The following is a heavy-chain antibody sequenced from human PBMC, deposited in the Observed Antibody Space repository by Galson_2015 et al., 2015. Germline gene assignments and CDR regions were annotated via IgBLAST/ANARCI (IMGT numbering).Heavy chain of an antibody. CDR3: ARASIGDILTGYYYYFDY. CDR1: GYTFTSYD. V-gene: IGHV1-8*01. J-gene: IGHJ4*02. Sequence: SVKVSCKASGYTFTSYDINWVRQATGQGLEWVGWMNPNSGNTGYAQKFQGRVTMTRNTSISTAYMELSSLRSEDTAVYYCARASIGDILTGYYYYFDYWGQGTLVTVSS. CDR2: MNPNSGNT. D-gene: IGHD3-9*01.